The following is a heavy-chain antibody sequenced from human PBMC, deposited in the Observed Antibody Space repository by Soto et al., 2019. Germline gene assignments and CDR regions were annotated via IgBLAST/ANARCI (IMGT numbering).Heavy chain of an antibody. CDR1: GGSISSYY. CDR2: IYYSGST. J-gene: IGHJ5*02. V-gene: IGHV4-59*01. CDR3: ARALDYSSSRQFDP. D-gene: IGHD6-13*01. Sequence: SETLSLTCSVSGGSISSYYWSWIRQPPGKGLEWIGYIYYSGSTNYNPSLKSRVTISVDTSKNQFSLKLSSVTAADTAVYYCARALDYSSSRQFDPWGQGTLVTVSS.